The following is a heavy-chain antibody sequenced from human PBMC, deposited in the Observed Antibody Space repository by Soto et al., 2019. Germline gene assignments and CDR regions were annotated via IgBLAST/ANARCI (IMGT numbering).Heavy chain of an antibody. CDR2: ISWNSGSI. CDR3: AKDLHVVVPAAKGPRKKKYYYYGMDV. Sequence: EVQLVESGGGLVQPGRSLRLSCAASGFTFDDYAMHWVRQAPGKGLEWVSGISWNSGSIGYADSVKGRFTISRDNAKNSLYLQMNSLRAEDTALYYCAKDLHVVVPAAKGPRKKKYYYYGMDVWGQGTTVTVSS. J-gene: IGHJ6*02. V-gene: IGHV3-9*01. D-gene: IGHD2-2*01. CDR1: GFTFDDYA.